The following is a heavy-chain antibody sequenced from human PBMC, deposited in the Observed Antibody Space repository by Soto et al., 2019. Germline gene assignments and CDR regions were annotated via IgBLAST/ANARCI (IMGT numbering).Heavy chain of an antibody. CDR2: IYWDDDK. CDR1: GFSLSTSGVG. CDR3: AHSAVGLYCSGGSCYSGIDY. V-gene: IGHV2-5*02. D-gene: IGHD2-15*01. Sequence: SGPTLVNPTQTLTLTCTFSGFSLSTSGVGVGWIRQPPGKALEWLALIYWDDDKRYSPSLKSRLTITKDTSKNQVVLTMTNMDPVDTATYYCAHSAVGLYCSGGSCYSGIDYWGQGTLVTVSS. J-gene: IGHJ4*02.